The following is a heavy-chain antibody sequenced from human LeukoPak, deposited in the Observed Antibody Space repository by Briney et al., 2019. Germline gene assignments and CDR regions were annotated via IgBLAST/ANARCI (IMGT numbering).Heavy chain of an antibody. CDR1: GGSISSSSYY. D-gene: IGHD3-9*01. V-gene: IGHV4-39*01. Sequence: SETLSLTCTASGGSISSSSYYWGWIRQPPGKGLEWIGSIYYSGSTYYNPSLKSRVTISVDTSKNQFSLKLSSVTAADTAVYYCARHAGGILTGYSSDNWFDPWGQGTLVTVSS. J-gene: IGHJ5*02. CDR2: IYYSGST. CDR3: ARHAGGILTGYSSDNWFDP.